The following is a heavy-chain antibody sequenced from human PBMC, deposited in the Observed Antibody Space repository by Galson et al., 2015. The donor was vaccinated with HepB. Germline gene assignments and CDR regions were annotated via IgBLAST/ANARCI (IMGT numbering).Heavy chain of an antibody. V-gene: IGHV5-51*01. Sequence: SGAEVKKPGESLKISCKGSGYSFTSYWIGWVRQMPGKGLEWMGIIYPGDSDTRYSPSFQGQVTISADKSKNQFSLKLSSVTAADTAVYYCATSHYVAPNLNWFDPWGQGTLVTVSS. J-gene: IGHJ5*02. D-gene: IGHD3-10*02. CDR3: ATSHYVAPNLNWFDP. CDR1: GYSFTSYW. CDR2: IYPGDSDT.